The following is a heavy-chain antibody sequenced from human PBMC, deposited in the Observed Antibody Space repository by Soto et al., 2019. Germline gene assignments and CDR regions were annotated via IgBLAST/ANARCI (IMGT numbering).Heavy chain of an antibody. Sequence: PGGSLRLSCVGSGFNFSMYGMNWVRQAPGKGLAWVAAISGSGDRTYYAESVQGRFTVSRDNSKNTLSLEMDSLGDEDTAVYYCATGIKVTKNWYYGMDVWGQGTTVTVSS. V-gene: IGHV3-23*01. J-gene: IGHJ6*02. CDR1: GFNFSMYG. CDR3: ATGIKVTKNWYYGMDV. D-gene: IGHD4-17*01. CDR2: ISGSGDRT.